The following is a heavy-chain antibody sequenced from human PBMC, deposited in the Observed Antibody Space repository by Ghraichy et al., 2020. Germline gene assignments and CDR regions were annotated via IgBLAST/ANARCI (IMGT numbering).Heavy chain of an antibody. Sequence: GGSLRLSCAASGFTVSSNYMSWVRQAPGKGLEWVSVIYSGGSTYYADSVKGRFTISRDNSKNTLYLQMNSLRAEDTAVYYCAREADSSGYYYYYGMDVWGQGTTVTVSS. V-gene: IGHV3-66*02. CDR3: AREADSSGYYYYYGMDV. J-gene: IGHJ6*02. CDR1: GFTVSSNY. D-gene: IGHD3-22*01. CDR2: IYSGGST.